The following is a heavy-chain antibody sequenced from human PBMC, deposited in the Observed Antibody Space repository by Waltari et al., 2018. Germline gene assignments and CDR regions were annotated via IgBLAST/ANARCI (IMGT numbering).Heavy chain of an antibody. CDR1: GGSISSYY. D-gene: IGHD2-2*01. CDR2: IYTSGST. J-gene: IGHJ6*03. CDR3: ARDANIVVVPAGYYYYYMDV. V-gene: IGHV4-4*07. Sequence: QVQLQESGPGLVKPSETLSLTCTVSGGSISSYYWSWIRQPAGKGLEWIGRIYTSGSTNYNPSLKSRVTMSVDTSKNQFSLKLSSVTAADTAVYYCARDANIVVVPAGYYYYYMDVWGKGTTVTISS.